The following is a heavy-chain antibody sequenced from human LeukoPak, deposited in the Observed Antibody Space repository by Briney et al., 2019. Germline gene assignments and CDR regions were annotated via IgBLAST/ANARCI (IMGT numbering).Heavy chain of an antibody. CDR2: IYYSGST. V-gene: IGHV4-39*01. D-gene: IGHD1-26*01. Sequence: SETLSLTCTVSGGSISRSSYYWGWIRQPPGKGLEWIGTIYYSGSTYYNPSLKSRVTISVDTSKNQFSLKLSSVTAADTAVYYCARQGSGNYLSPVNYWGQGTLVTVSS. CDR1: GGSISRSSYY. J-gene: IGHJ4*02. CDR3: ARQGSGNYLSPVNY.